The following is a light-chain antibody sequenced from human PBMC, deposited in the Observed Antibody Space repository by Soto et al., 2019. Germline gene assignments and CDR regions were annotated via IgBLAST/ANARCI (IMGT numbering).Light chain of an antibody. CDR2: SNT. CDR1: SSNIGSHT. J-gene: IGLJ2*01. V-gene: IGLV1-44*01. Sequence: QSVLTQPPSASGTPGQTIAISCSGGSSNIGSHTVNWYQQLLGTAPRLLIYSNTQRPSVVPDRFSGSKSGTSASLAISGLQSEYEGDYYCAAWDDSLNGVVFGGGTKLTVL. CDR3: AAWDDSLNGVV.